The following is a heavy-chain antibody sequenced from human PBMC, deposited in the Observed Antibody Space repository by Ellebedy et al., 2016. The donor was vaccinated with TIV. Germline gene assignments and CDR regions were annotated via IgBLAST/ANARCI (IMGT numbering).Heavy chain of an antibody. D-gene: IGHD2/OR15-2a*01. V-gene: IGHV5-10-1*01. CDR3: ARHLSMTMTTMRQDALDI. J-gene: IGHJ3*02. Sequence: GESLKISCKGSGYTFTRYWISWVRQMPGKGLDWMGRIDPSDSYTNYRPSSQGHVTMSVDKSTNTAFLQWDSLKASDTAVYYCARHLSMTMTTMRQDALDIWGQGTAVTVSS. CDR2: IDPSDSYT. CDR1: GYTFTRYW.